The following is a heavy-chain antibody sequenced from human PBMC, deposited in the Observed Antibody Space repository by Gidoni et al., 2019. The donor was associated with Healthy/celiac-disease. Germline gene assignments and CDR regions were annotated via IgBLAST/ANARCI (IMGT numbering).Heavy chain of an antibody. CDR2: ISYDGSNK. CDR3: AKAKEYYDILTGYYKTYYYGMDV. D-gene: IGHD3-9*01. CDR1: GFTFSSSG. Sequence: QVQLVESGGGVVQPGRSLRLSCAASGFTFSSSGMHWFRQAPGKGLEWVAVISYDGSNKYYADSVKGRFTISRDNSKNTLYLQMNSLRAEDTAVYYCAKAKEYYDILTGYYKTYYYGMDVWGQGTTVTVSS. V-gene: IGHV3-30*18. J-gene: IGHJ6*02.